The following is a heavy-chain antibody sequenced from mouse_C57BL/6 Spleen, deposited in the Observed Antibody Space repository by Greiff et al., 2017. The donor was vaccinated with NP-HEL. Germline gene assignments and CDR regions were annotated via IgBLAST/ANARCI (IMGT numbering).Heavy chain of an antibody. CDR1: GYAFSSSW. Sequence: QVQLQQSGPELVKPGASVKISCTASGYAFSSSWMNWVKQRPGKGLEWIGRIYPGDGDTNYNGKFKGKATLTADKSSSTAYMQLSCLTAEDSAVYCCARSAGTPFDYWGQGTTLTVSS. D-gene: IGHD4-1*01. CDR3: ARSAGTPFDY. CDR2: IYPGDGDT. V-gene: IGHV1-82*01. J-gene: IGHJ2*01.